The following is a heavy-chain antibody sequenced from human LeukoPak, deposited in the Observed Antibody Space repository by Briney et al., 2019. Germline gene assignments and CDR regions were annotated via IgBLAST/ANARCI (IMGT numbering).Heavy chain of an antibody. D-gene: IGHD1-26*01. CDR3: ASWIHPQWGLLQDDAFDI. V-gene: IGHV3-23*01. CDR2: IRGNGGTT. J-gene: IGHJ3*02. CDR1: GFTFSNYA. Sequence: GGSLRLSCAASGFTFSNYAMSWVRQAPGKGLEWVSAIRGNGGTTYDADSVKGRFTISRDNSKNTLYLEMKSLRAEDTAVYYCASWIHPQWGLLQDDAFDIWGQGTMVTVSS.